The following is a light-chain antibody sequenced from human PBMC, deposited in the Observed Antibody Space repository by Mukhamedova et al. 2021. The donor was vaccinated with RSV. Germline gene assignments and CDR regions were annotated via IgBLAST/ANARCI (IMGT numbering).Light chain of an antibody. V-gene: IGKV3-15*01. CDR2: GAS. CDR1: QSVSSN. Sequence: GERATLSCRASQSVSSNLAWYQQKPGQAPRLLIYGASTRATGIPARFSGSGSGTEFTLTISSMQSEDFAVYSCQQYNNWPPWTFG. J-gene: IGKJ1*01. CDR3: QQYNNWPPWT.